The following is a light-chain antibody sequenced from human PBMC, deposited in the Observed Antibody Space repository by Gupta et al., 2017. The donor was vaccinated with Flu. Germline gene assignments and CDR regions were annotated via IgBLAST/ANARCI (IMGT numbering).Light chain of an antibody. V-gene: IGKV1-39*01. CDR3: QQAYTFPYV. Sequence: DIQMTQAPSSLSASVGDRVTITCRASQNIDTDLSWFQQKPVGAPRLLISAASTLRSRVPSRFSGSGSGTTFTLTITSLQPEDIGTYFCQQAYTFPYVFGQGTKLEIK. CDR2: AAS. CDR1: QNIDTD. J-gene: IGKJ2*01.